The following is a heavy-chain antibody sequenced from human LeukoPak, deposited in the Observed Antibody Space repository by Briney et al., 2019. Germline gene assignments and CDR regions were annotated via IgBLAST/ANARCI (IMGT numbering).Heavy chain of an antibody. CDR3: AREGDSSGYFDAFDI. D-gene: IGHD3-22*01. Sequence: PGGSLRLSCAASGFTVSSNYMSWVRQAPGKGLEWFSVIYSGGSTYYADSVKGRFTISRDNSKNTLYLQMNSLRAEDTAVYYCAREGDSSGYFDAFDIWGQGTMVTVSS. J-gene: IGHJ3*02. CDR1: GFTVSSNY. V-gene: IGHV3-53*01. CDR2: IYSGGST.